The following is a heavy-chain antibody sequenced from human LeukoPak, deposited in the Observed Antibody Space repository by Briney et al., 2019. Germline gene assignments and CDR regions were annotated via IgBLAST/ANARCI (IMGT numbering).Heavy chain of an antibody. CDR3: ARQRYYGSGSYSLNWFDP. D-gene: IGHD3-10*01. J-gene: IGHJ5*02. V-gene: IGHV4-39*01. Sequence: TETLSLTCTVSGGSISSSSYYWGWIRQPPGKGLEWIVSIYYGGSTYYNPSLKSRVTISVDTSKNQFSLRLSSVTAADTAVYYCARQRYYGSGSYSLNWFDPWGQGTLVTVSS. CDR1: GGSISSSSYY. CDR2: IYYGGST.